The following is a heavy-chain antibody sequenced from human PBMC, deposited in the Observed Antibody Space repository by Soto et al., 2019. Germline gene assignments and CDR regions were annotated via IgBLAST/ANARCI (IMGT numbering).Heavy chain of an antibody. CDR2: ISWNSGSI. J-gene: IGHJ4*02. V-gene: IGHV3-9*01. CDR3: AKDPVSLLLREVAFDY. CDR1: GFTFDDYA. Sequence: PGGSLRLSCAASGFTFDDYAMHWVRQAPGKGLEWVSGISWNSGSIDYADSVKGRFTISRDNAKNSLYLQMNSLRAGDTALYYCAKDPVSLLLREVAFDYWGQGTLVTVSS. D-gene: IGHD3-22*01.